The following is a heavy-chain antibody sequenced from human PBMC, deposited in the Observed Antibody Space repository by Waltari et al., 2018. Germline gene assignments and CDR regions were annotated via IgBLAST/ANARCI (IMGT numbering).Heavy chain of an antibody. V-gene: IGHV1-2*04. J-gene: IGHJ3*02. CDR1: GYPFTGYY. CDR2: INPNSGGT. Sequence: QVQLVQSGAEVKKPGASVKVSCKASGYPFTGYYMHWVRQAPGQGLEWMGWINPNSGGTNYAQKFQGWVTMTRDTSISTAYMELSRLRSDDTAVYYCARDHCSGGSCYYRHDAFDIWGQGTMVTVSS. D-gene: IGHD2-15*01. CDR3: ARDHCSGGSCYYRHDAFDI.